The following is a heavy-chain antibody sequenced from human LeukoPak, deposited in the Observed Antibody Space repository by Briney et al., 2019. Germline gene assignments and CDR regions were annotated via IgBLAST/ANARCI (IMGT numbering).Heavy chain of an antibody. CDR3: ARNAYDFLTGHLVYMDV. J-gene: IGHJ6*03. V-gene: IGHV4-34*01. CDR2: INHSGST. D-gene: IGHD3-9*01. CDR1: GGSFSEYY. Sequence: SETLSLTCAVYGGSFSEYYWHWIRQPPGKGLEWIGEINHSGSTNYNPSLKSRVTISIDTSKNQFSLRLSSVTAADTAMYYCARNAYDFLTGHLVYMDVWGKGTTVTVSS.